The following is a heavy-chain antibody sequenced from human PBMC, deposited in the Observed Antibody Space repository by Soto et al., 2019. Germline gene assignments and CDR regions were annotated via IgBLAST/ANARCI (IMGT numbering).Heavy chain of an antibody. D-gene: IGHD3-3*01. CDR3: AADSNRLRFLEWLSPRQYYYYGMDV. CDR1: GYTSTSYY. CDR2: INTNGGST. V-gene: IGHV1-46*01. Sequence: ASAQVSCKASGYTSTSYYIHWVRQPPGQGLEWMRIINTNGGSTNYAPNLQGRVTITRDTSTSPTYLELSSLTAEDTAVYYCAADSNRLRFLEWLSPRQYYYYGMDVWGQGTTVTVSS. J-gene: IGHJ6*02.